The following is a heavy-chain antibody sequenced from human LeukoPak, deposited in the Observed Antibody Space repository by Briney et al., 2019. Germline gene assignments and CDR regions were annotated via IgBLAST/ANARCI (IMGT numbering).Heavy chain of an antibody. D-gene: IGHD3-22*01. Sequence: GGSLRLSCAASGLSFSNYAMSWVRQAPGKGLEWVSAISSSGGSTYYADSVKGRFTISRDNSKNTLYLQMNSLRAEDTAVYYCAKDYYYDPVDAFDIWGQGTMDTVSS. CDR1: GLSFSNYA. J-gene: IGHJ3*02. CDR3: AKDYYYDPVDAFDI. V-gene: IGHV3-23*01. CDR2: ISSSGGST.